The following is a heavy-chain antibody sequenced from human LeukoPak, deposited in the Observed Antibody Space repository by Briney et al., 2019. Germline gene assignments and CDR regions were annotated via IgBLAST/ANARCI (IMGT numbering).Heavy chain of an antibody. D-gene: IGHD2-15*01. CDR1: GFTFSSYA. CDR3: AKPAGYCSGGSCLDAFDI. V-gene: IGHV3-23*01. J-gene: IGHJ3*02. CDR2: ISGSGGST. Sequence: GGSLRLSCAASGFTFSSYAMSWVRQSPGKGLKWVSAISGSGGSTYYADSVKGRFTISRDNSKNTLYLQMNSLRAEDTAVYYCAKPAGYCSGGSCLDAFDIWGQGTMVTVSS.